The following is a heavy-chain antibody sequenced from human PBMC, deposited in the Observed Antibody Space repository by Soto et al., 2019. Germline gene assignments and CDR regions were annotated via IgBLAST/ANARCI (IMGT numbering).Heavy chain of an antibody. V-gene: IGHV1-69*13. Sequence: SVKVSCKASGGTFSSYAISWVRQAPGQGLEWMGGIIPIFGTANYAQKFQGRVTITADESTSTAYMELSSLRSEDTAVYYCARDQVDYYDSSGYYYTASGYWGQGTLVTVSS. D-gene: IGHD3-22*01. CDR2: IIPIFGTA. J-gene: IGHJ4*02. CDR3: ARDQVDYYDSSGYYYTASGY. CDR1: GGTFSSYA.